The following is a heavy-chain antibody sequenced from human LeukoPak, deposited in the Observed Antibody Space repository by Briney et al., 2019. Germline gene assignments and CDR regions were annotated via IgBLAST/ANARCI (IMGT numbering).Heavy chain of an antibody. CDR2: IYSSGNT. V-gene: IGHV4-39*01. J-gene: IGHJ4*02. CDR1: GASISSSNYY. CDR3: AKSNGYGLIDY. Sequence: SETLSLTCAVSGASISSSNYYWGWVRHSPGKGLEWIGNIYSSGNTYYNASLKSRVTMCIDTSKNQFSLKLSSVTAADTAMYYCAKSNGYGLIDYWGQGTLVTVSS. D-gene: IGHD5-12*01.